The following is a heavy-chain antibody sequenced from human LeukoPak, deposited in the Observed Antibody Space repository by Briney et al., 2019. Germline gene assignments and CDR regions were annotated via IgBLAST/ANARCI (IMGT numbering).Heavy chain of an antibody. V-gene: IGHV5-51*01. Sequence: GESLKISCKGSGYSFTSYWIGWVRQMPGKGLEWMGIIYPGDSDTRYSPSFQGQVTISADKSISTAYLQWSSLKASDTAMYYCARRSGNYAKGYYFDYWGQGSLVTVSS. CDR2: IYPGDSDT. CDR1: GYSFTSYW. D-gene: IGHD1-26*01. CDR3: ARRSGNYAKGYYFDY. J-gene: IGHJ4*02.